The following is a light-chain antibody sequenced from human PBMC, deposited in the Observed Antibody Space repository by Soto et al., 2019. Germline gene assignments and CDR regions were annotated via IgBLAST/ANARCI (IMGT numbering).Light chain of an antibody. V-gene: IGKV3-15*01. Sequence: DIVMTEAPATLSVSPGERATLSCRASQSVSSNLAWYQQKPGQAPRLLMYGASTRATGIPARFSGSGSGTEFTLTISSLQSEDFAAYYCQQYDDWPPWTFGQGTKVDIK. CDR1: QSVSSN. CDR2: GAS. CDR3: QQYDDWPPWT. J-gene: IGKJ1*01.